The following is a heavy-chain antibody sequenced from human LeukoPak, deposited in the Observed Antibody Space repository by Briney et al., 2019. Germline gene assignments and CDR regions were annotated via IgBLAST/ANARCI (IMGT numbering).Heavy chain of an antibody. D-gene: IGHD6-13*01. CDR1: GGTFSSYA. V-gene: IGHV1-2*04. J-gene: IGHJ4*02. CDR2: INPNSGGT. CDR3: ARSIAAADTFDY. Sequence: ASVKVSCKASGGTFSSYAISWVRQAPGQGLEWMGWINPNSGGTNYAQKFQGWVTMTRDTSISTAYMELSRLRSDDTAVYYCARSIAAADTFDYWGQGTLVTVSS.